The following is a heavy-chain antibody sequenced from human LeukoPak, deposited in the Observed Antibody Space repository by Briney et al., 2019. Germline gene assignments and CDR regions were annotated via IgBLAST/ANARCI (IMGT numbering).Heavy chain of an antibody. V-gene: IGHV4-4*09. J-gene: IGHJ5*02. D-gene: IGHD1-14*01. CDR2: IYSSGST. Sequence: SETLSLTCTVSGGSITSYYWSWIRQPPGKGLEWIGFIYSSGSTNYNPSLRSRLTISVDTSKNHFSLRLSSVTAADTAAYYCARHFKHVRSGTQHWFDPWGQETLVTVSS. CDR3: ARHFKHVRSGTQHWFDP. CDR1: GGSITSYY.